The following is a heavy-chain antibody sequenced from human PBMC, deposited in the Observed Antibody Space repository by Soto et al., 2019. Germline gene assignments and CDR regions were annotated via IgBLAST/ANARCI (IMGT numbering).Heavy chain of an antibody. V-gene: IGHV4-4*02. CDR1: GGSISSSNW. CDR2: IHYSGST. J-gene: IGHJ3*02. Sequence: SETLSLTCAVSGGSISSSNWWSWVRQPPGKGLEWIGYIHYSGSTNYNPSLRSRVTISVDTSKNQFSLKLSSVTAADTAVYYCARAYCGGDCYAFDIWGQGTMVTVSS. D-gene: IGHD2-21*02. CDR3: ARAYCGGDCYAFDI.